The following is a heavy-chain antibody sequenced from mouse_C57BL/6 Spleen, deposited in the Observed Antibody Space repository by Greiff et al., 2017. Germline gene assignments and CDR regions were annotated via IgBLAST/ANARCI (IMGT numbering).Heavy chain of an antibody. Sequence: QVQLKESGPGLVAPSQSLSITCTVSGFSLTSYGVHWVRQPPGKGLEWLVVIWSDGSTTSNSALKSRLSISKDNSKRQVFIKMNRLQTDDTAMYYCARDDYDYAMDYWGQGTSVTVSA. J-gene: IGHJ4*01. CDR2: IWSDGST. V-gene: IGHV2-6*03. CDR1: GFSLTSYG. D-gene: IGHD2-4*01. CDR3: ARDDYDYAMDY.